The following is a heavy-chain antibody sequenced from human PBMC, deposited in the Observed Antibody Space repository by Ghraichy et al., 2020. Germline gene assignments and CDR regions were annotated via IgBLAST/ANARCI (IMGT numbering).Heavy chain of an antibody. V-gene: IGHV3-23*01. CDR1: GFTFDSYA. CDR3: ARVPRWLARHSSFDT. D-gene: IGHD6-19*01. CDR2: ISGSGDTT. J-gene: IGHJ3*02. Sequence: GGSLRLSCAASGFTFDSYAMTWVRQAPGKGLEWVSGISGSGDTTDYADSVKDRFTISRDNSKKTVYLQMNSLRAVDTAVYYCARVPRWLARHSSFDTWGQGTMVAVSS.